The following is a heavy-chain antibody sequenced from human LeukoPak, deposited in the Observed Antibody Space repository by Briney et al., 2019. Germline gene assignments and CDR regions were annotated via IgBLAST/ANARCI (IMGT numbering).Heavy chain of an antibody. D-gene: IGHD3-3*01. CDR1: GFTFDDYA. J-gene: IGHJ4*02. Sequence: GGSLRLSCAASGFTFDDYAMHWVRQAPGKGLVWVSRIKSDGSNTNYADSVKGRFTISRDNAKNTLHLQMNSLRAEDTAVYYCARGGYYGSGRYYFDSWGQGTLVTVSS. CDR2: IKSDGSNT. V-gene: IGHV3-74*01. CDR3: ARGGYYGSGRYYFDS.